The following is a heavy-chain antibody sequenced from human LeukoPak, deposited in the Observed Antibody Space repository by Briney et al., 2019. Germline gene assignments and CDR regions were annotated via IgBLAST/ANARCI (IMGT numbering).Heavy chain of an antibody. CDR1: GGSISSTDYY. CDR2: IYYTGRT. J-gene: IGHJ4*02. V-gene: IGHV4-30-4*01. CDR3: ARDRHITVAEFAY. Sequence: SETLSLTCTVSGGSISSTDYYWSWIRQPPGKGLEWIGYIYYTGRTSYNPSLRSRVTISIDTSKNQFSLKLTSVTAADTAMYYCARDRHITVAEFAYWGQGTLVTVSS. D-gene: IGHD1-20*01.